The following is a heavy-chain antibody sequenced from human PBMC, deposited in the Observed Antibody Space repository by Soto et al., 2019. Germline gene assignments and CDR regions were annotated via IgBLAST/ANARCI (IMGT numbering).Heavy chain of an antibody. J-gene: IGHJ4*02. CDR3: AHRPYGYKYYFDY. CDR1: GFSLSTRGVG. Sequence: QITLKESGPTLVKPTQTLTLTCAFSGFSLSTRGVGVGWFRQPPGRALEWLALIYWDDDKRYSPSLQSRLTNTRDTSKSHMLLTMTNMDPVDTATYYCAHRPYGYKYYFDYWGQGTLVTVSS. CDR2: IYWDDDK. D-gene: IGHD5-12*01. V-gene: IGHV2-5*02.